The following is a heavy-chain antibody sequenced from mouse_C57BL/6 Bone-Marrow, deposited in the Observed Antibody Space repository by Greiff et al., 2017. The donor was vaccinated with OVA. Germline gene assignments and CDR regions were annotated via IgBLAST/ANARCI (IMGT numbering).Heavy chain of an antibody. CDR2: INPSSGYT. CDR3: AREGSYYGSSVAY. CDR1: GYTFTSYT. D-gene: IGHD1-1*01. Sequence: VMLVESGAELARPGASVKMSCKASGYTFTSYTMHWVKQRPGQGLEWIGYINPSSGYTKYNQKFKDKATLTADKSSSTAYMQLSSLTSEDSAVYYCAREGSYYGSSVAYWGQGTLVTVSA. J-gene: IGHJ3*01. V-gene: IGHV1-4*01.